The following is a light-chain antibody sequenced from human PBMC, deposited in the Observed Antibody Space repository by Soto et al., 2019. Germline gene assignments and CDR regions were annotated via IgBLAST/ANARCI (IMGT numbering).Light chain of an antibody. CDR1: QVISTS. Sequence: DIQLTQSPSFLSPSIGESVTITCRASQVISTSLAWYQVKPGKAPKLLIYAASTLESGVPSRFSATVSGTEFSLTITSLQPEDFATYYCLRHDLYPWTFGQGTKVDIK. V-gene: IGKV1-9*01. CDR2: AAS. CDR3: LRHDLYPWT. J-gene: IGKJ1*01.